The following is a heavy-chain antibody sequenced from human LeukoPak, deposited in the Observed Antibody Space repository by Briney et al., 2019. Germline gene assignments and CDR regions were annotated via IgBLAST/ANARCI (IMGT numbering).Heavy chain of an antibody. J-gene: IGHJ6*02. CDR3: ARNNGMDV. V-gene: IGHV3-7*03. CDR1: GFALSSHL. Sequence: GSLRLSCAASGFALSSHLMTRVRQVPVRGPEWVANVNRDGSETYYLDSVKGRFTISKDNAKNSLYLQMNSLRAEDTALYHCARNNGMDVWGQGTTVIVSS. CDR2: VNRDGSET.